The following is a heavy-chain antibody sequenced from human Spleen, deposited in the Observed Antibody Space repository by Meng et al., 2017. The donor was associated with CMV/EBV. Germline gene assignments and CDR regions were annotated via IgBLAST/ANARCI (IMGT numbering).Heavy chain of an antibody. CDR3: AVGVAGADY. Sequence: GGSLRLSCAASGFMFRTYWMSWARLAPGKGLEWVANIKTDGSEQYYVDSVRGRFTISRDNAKNSLYLQMNSLRAEDTAVYYCAVGVAGADYWGQGTLVTVSS. CDR2: IKTDGSEQ. D-gene: IGHD3-10*01. J-gene: IGHJ4*02. V-gene: IGHV3-7*01. CDR1: GFMFRTYW.